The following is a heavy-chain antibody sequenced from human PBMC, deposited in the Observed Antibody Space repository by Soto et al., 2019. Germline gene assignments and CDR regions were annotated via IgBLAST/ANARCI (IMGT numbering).Heavy chain of an antibody. D-gene: IGHD5-18*01. CDR1: GGSFRGYY. CDR3: ARGKYSYGYDFDY. Sequence: XETLSLTFSVYGGSFRGYYWSWIRQPPGKGLDWIGEINHSGSTNYNPSLKSRVTISVDTSKNQFSLKLSSVTAADTAVYYCARGKYSYGYDFDYWGQGALVTVSS. V-gene: IGHV4-34*01. CDR2: INHSGST. J-gene: IGHJ4*02.